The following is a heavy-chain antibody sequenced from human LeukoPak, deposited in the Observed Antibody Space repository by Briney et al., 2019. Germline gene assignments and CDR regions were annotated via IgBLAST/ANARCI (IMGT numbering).Heavy chain of an antibody. D-gene: IGHD6-13*01. CDR3: AKNKGQLVPNYCMNV. V-gene: IGHV3-23*01. Sequence: GGSLRLSCTASGFTLSSFAMSWVRQAPGKGLELVSTLSSSGVRTYYADSVKGRFTISRDNSLNTVFLQMNSLRGEDTAIYYCAKNKGQLVPNYCMNVWGKGTTLTVSS. CDR2: LSSSGVRT. J-gene: IGHJ6*03. CDR1: GFTLSSFA.